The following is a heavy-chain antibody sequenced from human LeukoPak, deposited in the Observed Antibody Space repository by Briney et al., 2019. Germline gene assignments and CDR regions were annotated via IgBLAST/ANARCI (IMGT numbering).Heavy chain of an antibody. CDR3: AAHLWFGELFSWFDP. CDR1: GGSISSYY. CDR2: IYYSGST. Sequence: SETLSLTCTVSGGSISSYYWGWIRQPPGKGLEWIGYIYYSGSTNYNPSLKSRVTISVDTSKNQFSLKLSSVTAADTAVYYCAAHLWFGELFSWFDPWGQGTLVTVSS. V-gene: IGHV4-59*01. J-gene: IGHJ5*02. D-gene: IGHD3-10*01.